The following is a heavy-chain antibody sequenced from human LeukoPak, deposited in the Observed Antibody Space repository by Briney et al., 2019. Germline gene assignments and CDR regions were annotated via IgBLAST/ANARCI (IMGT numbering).Heavy chain of an antibody. CDR1: GGSISSGDYY. J-gene: IGHJ1*01. CDR3: ARENYGDYGYFHH. Sequence: PSETLSLTCTVSGGSISSGDYYWRWIRQPPGKGLEWIGYIYYSGSTYYNPSLKSRVTISVDTSKNQFSLKLSSVTAADTAVYYCARENYGDYGYFHHWGQGTLVTVSS. V-gene: IGHV4-30-4*01. D-gene: IGHD4-17*01. CDR2: IYYSGST.